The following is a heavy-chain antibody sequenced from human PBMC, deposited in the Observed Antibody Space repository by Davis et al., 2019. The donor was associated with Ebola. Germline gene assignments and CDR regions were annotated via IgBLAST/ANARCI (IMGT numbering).Heavy chain of an antibody. CDR2: INHSGST. V-gene: IGHV4-34*01. Sequence: MPSDPLSLTFAVYGGSFSGYYWSWIRQPPGKGLEWIGEINHSGSTNYNPSLKSRVTISVDTSKNQFSLKLSSVTAAETAVYYGARARRSGYDSVYWGQGTLVTVSS. J-gene: IGHJ4*02. D-gene: IGHD5-12*01. CDR1: GGSFSGYY. CDR3: ARARRSGYDSVY.